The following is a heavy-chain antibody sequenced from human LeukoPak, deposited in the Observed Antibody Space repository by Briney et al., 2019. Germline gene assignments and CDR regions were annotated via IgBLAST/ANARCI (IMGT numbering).Heavy chain of an antibody. Sequence: GESLQISCKGSGYSFTNYWVAWVRQMPGKGLEWMGIIYPGDSETRYSPSFQGQVTISADKSISTAYLQWSSLKASDTAMYYCARTLGSAYYQTFDYWGQGTLVTVSS. CDR1: GYSFTNYW. V-gene: IGHV5-51*01. J-gene: IGHJ4*02. D-gene: IGHD3-22*01. CDR3: ARTLGSAYYQTFDY. CDR2: IYPGDSET.